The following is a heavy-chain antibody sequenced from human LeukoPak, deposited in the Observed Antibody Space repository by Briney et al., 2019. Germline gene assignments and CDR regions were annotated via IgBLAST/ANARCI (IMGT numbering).Heavy chain of an antibody. J-gene: IGHJ4*02. CDR2: ITTSGTT. CDR1: GFSFSSYA. CDR3: AKRVSGYGGTFEY. Sequence: GGSLRLSCAASGFSFSSYAMSWVRQAPGKGLEWVSTITTSGTTYYPDSAKRRFSISRDISNNTQYLQVTTLREEDSAVLYCAKRVSGYGGTFEYWGQGTLVTVSS. D-gene: IGHD5-12*01. V-gene: IGHV3-23*05.